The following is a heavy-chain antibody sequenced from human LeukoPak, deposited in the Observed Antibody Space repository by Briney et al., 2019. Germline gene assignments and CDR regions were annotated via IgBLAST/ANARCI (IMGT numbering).Heavy chain of an antibody. CDR2: IIPSGGST. J-gene: IGHJ4*02. Sequence: AASVKVSCKASGYTFTSYYMHWVRQAPGQGLEWVGIIIPSGGSTSYAQKFQGRVTMTTDTSTSTAYMELRSLRSDVTAVYYCARDRQWLVLVYWGQGTLVTVSS. CDR1: GYTFTSYY. D-gene: IGHD6-19*01. V-gene: IGHV1-46*01. CDR3: ARDRQWLVLVY.